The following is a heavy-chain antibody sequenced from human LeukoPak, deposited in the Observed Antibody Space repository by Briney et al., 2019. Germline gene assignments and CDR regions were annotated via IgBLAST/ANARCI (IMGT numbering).Heavy chain of an antibody. CDR1: GGSISIYY. CDR3: ARLYYYYGMDV. Sequence: PSETLSLTCTVSGGSISIYYWNWIRQPAGKGLEWIGRVFTSGITNYNPSLKSRVTISVDTSKNQFSLKLSSVTAADTAVYYCARLYYYYGMDVWGQGTTVTVSS. J-gene: IGHJ6*02. CDR2: VFTSGIT. V-gene: IGHV4-4*07.